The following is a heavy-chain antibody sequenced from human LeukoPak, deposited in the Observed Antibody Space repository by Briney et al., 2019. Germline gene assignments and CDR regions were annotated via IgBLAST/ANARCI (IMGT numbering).Heavy chain of an antibody. CDR3: VRDLESAGYLFFDY. CDR2: ISSSNTYI. D-gene: IGHD3-9*01. CDR1: GFTFSSYS. V-gene: IGHV3-21*01. J-gene: IGHJ4*02. Sequence: GGSLRLSCAASGFTFSSYSMNWVRQAPGKGLEWVSSISSSNTYIYYADSVKGRFTISRDYAKNSLYLQMNSLRAEDTAVYYCVRDLESAGYLFFDYWGQGTLVTVSS.